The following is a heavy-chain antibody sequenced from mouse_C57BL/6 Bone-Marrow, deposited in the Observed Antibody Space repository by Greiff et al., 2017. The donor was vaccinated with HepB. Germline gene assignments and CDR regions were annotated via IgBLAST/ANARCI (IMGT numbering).Heavy chain of an antibody. CDR2: IDPKSGGT. CDR1: GYTFTSYW. CDR3: ARSTMVTSWFAF. D-gene: IGHD2-2*01. Sequence: QVQLQQPGAELVKPGASVKLSCKASGYTFTSYWMHWVKQRPGRGLEWIGRIDPKSGGTKYNEKFKGKATLTVDKPSSTAYMQLSSLTSEDSAVYYCARSTMVTSWFAFWGQGTLVTVSA. V-gene: IGHV1-72*01. J-gene: IGHJ3*01.